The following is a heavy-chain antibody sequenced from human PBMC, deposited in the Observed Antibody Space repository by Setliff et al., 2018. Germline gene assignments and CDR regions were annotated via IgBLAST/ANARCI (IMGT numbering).Heavy chain of an antibody. D-gene: IGHD2-2*01. Sequence: VASVKVSCKASGYTFSDYGITWVRQAPGQGLEWMGWISAYSGKAYYAQKLQDRATMTTDTSTGTAYLELRSLRSDDTAVYYCSRLVRYCTTTSCQRLSGDEYWGQGTLVTVPQ. CDR1: GYTFSDYG. V-gene: IGHV1-18*01. CDR2: ISAYSGKA. CDR3: SRLVRYCTTTSCQRLSGDEY. J-gene: IGHJ4*02.